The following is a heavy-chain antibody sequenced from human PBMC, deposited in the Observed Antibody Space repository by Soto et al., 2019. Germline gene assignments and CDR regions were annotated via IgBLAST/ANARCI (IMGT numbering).Heavy chain of an antibody. D-gene: IGHD3-10*01. CDR2: VYPDDSDT. J-gene: IGHJ6*02. V-gene: IGHV5-51*01. CDR1: GYSFTNFW. CDR3: ARVRGIQSPYSGMDV. Sequence: GESLKISCKGSGYSFTNFWIGWVRQMPGKGLEWMGIVYPDDSDTRYSPSFRGQVTISADKSTSTAYLQWSSLKASDTAMYYCARVRGIQSPYSGMDVWGQGTTVTVSS.